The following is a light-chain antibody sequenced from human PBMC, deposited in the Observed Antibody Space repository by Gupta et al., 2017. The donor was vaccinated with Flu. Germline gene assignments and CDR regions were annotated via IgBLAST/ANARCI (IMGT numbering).Light chain of an antibody. CDR1: QGVTSR. V-gene: IGKV1-5*03. CDR3: QQENSSSWT. CDR2: QAS. J-gene: IGKJ1*01. Sequence: ACVADRVTYTCRDRQGVTSRLEWWQQKPGNAPKVLIYQASRIESGVPSRFSGSGCGTEFTLAISSLQPDDFALYYCQQENSSSWTFGQGTRVEIK.